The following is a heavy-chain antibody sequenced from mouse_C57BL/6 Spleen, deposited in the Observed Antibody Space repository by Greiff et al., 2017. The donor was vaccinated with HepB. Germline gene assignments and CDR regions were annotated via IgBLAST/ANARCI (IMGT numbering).Heavy chain of an antibody. CDR3: ARKDYGSSPYFDV. CDR1: GYAFSSYW. J-gene: IGHJ1*03. V-gene: IGHV1-80*01. D-gene: IGHD1-1*01. Sequence: QVQLQQSGAELVKPGASVKISCKASGYAFSSYWMNWVKQRPGKGLEWIGQIYPGDGDTNYNGKFKGKATLTADKSSSTAYMQLSSLTSEDSAVYFCARKDYGSSPYFDVWGTGTTVTVSS. CDR2: IYPGDGDT.